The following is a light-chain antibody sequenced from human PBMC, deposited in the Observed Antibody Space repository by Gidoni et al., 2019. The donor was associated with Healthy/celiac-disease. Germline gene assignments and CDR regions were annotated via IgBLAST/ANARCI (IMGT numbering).Light chain of an antibody. V-gene: IGKV3-20*01. J-gene: IGKJ1*01. CDR1: QSVSSSY. CDR3: QQYGSS. Sequence: PGERATLSCRASQSVSSSYLAWYQQKPGQAPRLLIYGASSRATGIPDRFSGSGSGTDFTLTISRLEPEDFAVYYCQQYGSSFGQGTKVEIK. CDR2: GAS.